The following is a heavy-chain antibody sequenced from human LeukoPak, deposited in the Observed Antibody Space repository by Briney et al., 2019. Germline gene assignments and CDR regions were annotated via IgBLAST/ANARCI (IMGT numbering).Heavy chain of an antibody. CDR1: GDSVSINTAA. J-gene: IGHJ5*02. V-gene: IGHV6-1*01. D-gene: IGHD6-19*01. CDR3: ARDMGSYASGFNCFDP. CDR2: TYYRSKWYN. Sequence: SQTLSLTCALSGDSVSINTAAWNWIRQSPSRGLEWLGRTYYRSKWYNDYALSVKSRITINPDTSRNEFSLQLNSVTPEDTAVYYCARDMGSYASGFNCFDPWGQGTLVTVSS.